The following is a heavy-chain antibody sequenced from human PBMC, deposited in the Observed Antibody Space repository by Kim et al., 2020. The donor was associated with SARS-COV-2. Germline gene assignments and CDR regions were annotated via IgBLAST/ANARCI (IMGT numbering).Heavy chain of an antibody. V-gene: IGHV3-21*01. J-gene: IGHJ4*02. CDR2: IISSSSYI. D-gene: IGHD2-2*01. CDR3: ARESRYCSSTSCYPGT. Sequence: GGSLRLSCAASGFTFSSYSMNWVRQAPGKGLEWVSSIISSSSYIYYADSVKGRFTISRDNAKNSLYLQINSLRAEDTAVYYCARESRYCSSTSCYPGTWGQGTLVTVSS. CDR1: GFTFSSYS.